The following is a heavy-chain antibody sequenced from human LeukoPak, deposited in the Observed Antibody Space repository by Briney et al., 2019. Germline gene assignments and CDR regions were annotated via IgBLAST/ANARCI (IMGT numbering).Heavy chain of an antibody. D-gene: IGHD4-11*01. V-gene: IGHV3-23*01. CDR1: GFTFSSYA. J-gene: IGHJ4*02. Sequence: GGSLRLSCAASGFTFSSYAMSWVRQAPGKGLEWVSGTSGSGGSTKYADSVKGRFTFSRDNSKNTLYLQMNSLRAEDTAVYYCAKGPYDYSNHYIDYWGQGTLVTVSS. CDR3: AKGPYDYSNHYIDY. CDR2: TSGSGGST.